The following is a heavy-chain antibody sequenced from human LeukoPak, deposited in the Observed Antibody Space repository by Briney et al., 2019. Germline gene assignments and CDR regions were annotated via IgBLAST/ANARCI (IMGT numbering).Heavy chain of an antibody. CDR1: GFTFSSSA. D-gene: IGHD2/OR15-2a*01. CDR3: AKGKGNSYFDY. CDR2: VIGSGFTT. V-gene: IGHV3-23*01. J-gene: IGHJ4*02. Sequence: GGSLRLSCAASGFTFSSSAMSWVRQAPGKGLEWVSSVIGSGFTTHYADSVKGRFTISRDNSKNTLCLQMNSLRAEDTAVYYCAKGKGNSYFDYWGQGTLVTVSS.